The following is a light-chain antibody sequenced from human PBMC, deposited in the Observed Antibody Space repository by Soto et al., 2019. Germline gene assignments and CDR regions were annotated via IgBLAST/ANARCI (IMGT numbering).Light chain of an antibody. CDR2: DSS. V-gene: IGKV3-11*01. CDR1: QSFSNN. CDR3: QQRGDWPRT. Sequence: EIVLTQSPATLSLSPGERATLSCRASQSFSNNLAWYQQKPGQAPRLLIYDSSTRATGIPPRFSGRGSGTDFTLTISSLEPADFAVYYCQQRGDWPRTFGQGTKVEIK. J-gene: IGKJ1*01.